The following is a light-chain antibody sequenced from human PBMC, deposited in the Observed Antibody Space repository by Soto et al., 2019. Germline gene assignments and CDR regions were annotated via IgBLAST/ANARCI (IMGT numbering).Light chain of an antibody. Sequence: EIVLTQSPATLSLSPGERATLSCRASQSVSSFLAWYKQKPGQAPNLLIYDASKMATVIPARFSGSGSGTDFTHTISSLEPEDFAVYYCHQRSDWLPITFGQGTRLEIK. V-gene: IGKV3-11*01. CDR2: DAS. CDR3: HQRSDWLPIT. CDR1: QSVSSF. J-gene: IGKJ5*01.